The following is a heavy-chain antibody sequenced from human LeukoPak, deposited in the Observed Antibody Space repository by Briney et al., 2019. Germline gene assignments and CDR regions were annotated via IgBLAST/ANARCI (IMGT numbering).Heavy chain of an antibody. J-gene: IGHJ6*03. V-gene: IGHV3-7*01. Sequence: GGSLRLSCAASGFTFISYWMSWVRQAPGKGLEWVANIKQDGSEKYYVDSVKGRFTISRDNAKNSLYLQMNSLRAEDAAVYYCARNKAHGGSYYYYYYHMDVWGKGTTVTVSS. CDR1: GFTFISYW. CDR3: ARNKAHGGSYYYYYYHMDV. D-gene: IGHD2-15*01. CDR2: IKQDGSEK.